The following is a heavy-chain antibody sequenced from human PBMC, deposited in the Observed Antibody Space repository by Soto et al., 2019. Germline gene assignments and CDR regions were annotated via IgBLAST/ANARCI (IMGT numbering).Heavy chain of an antibody. CDR2: ISSSSSYI. Sequence: EVQLVESGGGLVKPGGSLRLSCAASGFTFSSYSMNWVRQAPGKGLECVSSISSSSSYIYYADSVKGRFTISRDNAKNSLYLQMNSLRAEDTAVYYCARDFAIVVVPAATGWFDPWGQGTLVTVSS. CDR3: ARDFAIVVVPAATGWFDP. V-gene: IGHV3-21*01. CDR1: GFTFSSYS. J-gene: IGHJ5*02. D-gene: IGHD2-2*01.